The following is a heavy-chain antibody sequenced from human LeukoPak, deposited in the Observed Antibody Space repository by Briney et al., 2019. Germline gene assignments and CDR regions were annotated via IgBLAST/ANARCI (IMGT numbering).Heavy chain of an antibody. CDR2: IYYSGST. D-gene: IGHD3-16*01. J-gene: IGHJ4*02. V-gene: IGHV4-39*01. CDR3: ARTHDYVWGSPYYFDY. Sequence: SETLSLTCTVSGGSISSSSYYWGWLRQPPGKGLEWIGSIYYSGSTYYNPSLKSRVTISVDTSKNQFSLKLSSVTAADTAVYYCARTHDYVWGSPYYFDYWGQGTLATVSS. CDR1: GGSISSSSYY.